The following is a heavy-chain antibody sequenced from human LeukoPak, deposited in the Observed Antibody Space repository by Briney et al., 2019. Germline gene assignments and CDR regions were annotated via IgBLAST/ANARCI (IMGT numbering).Heavy chain of an antibody. V-gene: IGHV3-33*08. D-gene: IGHD1-26*01. CDR3: ARGPVGATLYYFDY. Sequence: GGSLRLSCAASGFTVSSNYMSWVRQAPGKGLEWVAVIWYDGSNKYYVDSVKGRFTISRDNSKNTLYLQMNSLRAEDTAVYYCARGPVGATLYYFDYWGQGTLVTVSS. CDR1: GFTVSSNY. CDR2: IWYDGSNK. J-gene: IGHJ4*02.